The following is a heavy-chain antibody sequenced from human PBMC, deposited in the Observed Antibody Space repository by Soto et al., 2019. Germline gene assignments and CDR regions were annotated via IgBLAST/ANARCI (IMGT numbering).Heavy chain of an antibody. V-gene: IGHV4-4*01. CDR3: ARDYAVNSGHYDL. J-gene: IGHJ4*02. CDR2: IFRSGYT. Sequence: PATLSLTCTVPGDSIYRDHCWILVSKSPVKGLEWLGEIFRSGYTNYRPSLTRRVTMSIDKSQNQFSLTLTSATAADTALYFCARDYAVNSGHYDLWGRGTQVT. CDR1: GDSIYRDHC. D-gene: IGHD3-22*01.